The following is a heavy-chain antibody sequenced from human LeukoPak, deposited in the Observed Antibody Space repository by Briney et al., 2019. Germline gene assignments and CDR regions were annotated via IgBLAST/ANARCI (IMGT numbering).Heavy chain of an antibody. J-gene: IGHJ4*02. CDR2: IIPILGIA. D-gene: IGHD2-2*01. V-gene: IGHV1-69*04. CDR1: GCTFSSYA. CDR3: ARLYCSSTSCYLDY. Sequence: SVKVSCKASGCTFSSYAISWVRQAPGQGLEWMGRIIPILGIANYAQKFQGRVTITADKSTSTAYMELSSLRSEDTAVYYCARLYCSSTSCYLDYWGQGTLVTVSS.